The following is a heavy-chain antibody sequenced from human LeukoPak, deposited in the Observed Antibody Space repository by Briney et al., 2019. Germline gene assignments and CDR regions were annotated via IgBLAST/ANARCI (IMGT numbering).Heavy chain of an antibody. D-gene: IGHD3-10*01. Sequence: GRSLRLSCAASGFTFSSYAMHWVRQAPGKGLEWVAVISYDGSNKHYADSVKGRFTISRDNSKNTLYLQMNSLRAEDTAVYYCARDHIPVTMVRGVILESNWFDPWGQGTLVTVSS. V-gene: IGHV3-30*04. CDR1: GFTFSSYA. J-gene: IGHJ5*02. CDR2: ISYDGSNK. CDR3: ARDHIPVTMVRGVILESNWFDP.